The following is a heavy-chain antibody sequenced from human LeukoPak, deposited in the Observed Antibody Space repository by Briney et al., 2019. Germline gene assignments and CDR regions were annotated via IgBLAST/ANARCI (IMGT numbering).Heavy chain of an antibody. D-gene: IGHD5-12*01. CDR1: GFTFSSYG. Sequence: QTGGSLRLSCAASGFTFSSYGMSWVRQAPGQGLGWVSAISGSGRSTNYVDSVKGQFTISRDNSKNTLYLQMNSLRAEDTALYYCAKGVVATIPGICFDYWGQGTPVTVSS. J-gene: IGHJ4*02. CDR2: ISGSGRST. CDR3: AKGVVATIPGICFDY. V-gene: IGHV3-23*01.